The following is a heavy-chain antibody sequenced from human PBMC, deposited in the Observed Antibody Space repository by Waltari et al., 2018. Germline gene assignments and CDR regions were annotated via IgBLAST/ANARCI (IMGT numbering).Heavy chain of an antibody. CDR3: ARAGPSYDYIWGSYRAADY. J-gene: IGHJ4*02. D-gene: IGHD3-16*02. Sequence: QVQLVQSGAEVKKPGASVKVSCKASGYTFTSYGLSWVRQAPGHGLEWMGWISAYNGNTNYAQKLQGRVTMTTDTSTSTAYMELRSLRSDDTAVYYCARAGPSYDYIWGSYRAADYWGQGTLVTVSS. V-gene: IGHV1-18*01. CDR1: GYTFTSYG. CDR2: ISAYNGNT.